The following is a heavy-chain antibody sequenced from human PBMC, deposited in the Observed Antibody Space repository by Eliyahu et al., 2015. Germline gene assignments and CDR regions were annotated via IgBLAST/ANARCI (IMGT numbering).Heavy chain of an antibody. CDR3: ARGSPSRGYSYGRGYYFDY. Sequence: QVQLVQSGAEVKKPGASVXVSCXXSXYXFXSYXXHWVRQAXGQGLEWMGWMNPNSGNTGYAQKFQGRVTMTRNTSISTAYMELSSLRSEDTAVYYCARGSPSRGYSYGRGYYFDYWGQGTLVTVSS. CDR2: MNPNSGNT. CDR1: XYXFXSYX. V-gene: IGHV1-8*01. J-gene: IGHJ4*02. D-gene: IGHD5-18*01.